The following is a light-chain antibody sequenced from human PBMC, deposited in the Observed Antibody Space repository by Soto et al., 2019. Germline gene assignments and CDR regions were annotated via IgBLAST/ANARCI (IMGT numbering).Light chain of an antibody. CDR3: QQLNSY. CDR2: AAS. J-gene: IGKJ2*01. Sequence: DIQLTQSPSFLSASVGDRVTITCRASQGISSYLAWYQQKPGKAPKLLIYAASTLQSGVPSRFSGSGSGTEFNLTIRSLQPEDFATYYCQQLNSYFVQGTKLEIK. V-gene: IGKV1-9*01. CDR1: QGISSY.